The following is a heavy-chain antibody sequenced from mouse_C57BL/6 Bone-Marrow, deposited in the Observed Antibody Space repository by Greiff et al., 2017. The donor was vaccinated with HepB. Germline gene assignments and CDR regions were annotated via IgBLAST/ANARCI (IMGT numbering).Heavy chain of an antibody. CDR2: INPNNGGT. V-gene: IGHV1-26*01. Sequence: EVKLQQSGPELVKPGASVKISCKASGYTFTDYYMNWVKQSHGKSLEWIGDINPNNGGTSYNQKFKGKATLTVDKSSSTAYMELRSLTSEDSAVYYCAREDGYSYYAMDYWGQGTSVTVSS. J-gene: IGHJ4*01. CDR1: GYTFTDYY. D-gene: IGHD2-3*01. CDR3: AREDGYSYYAMDY.